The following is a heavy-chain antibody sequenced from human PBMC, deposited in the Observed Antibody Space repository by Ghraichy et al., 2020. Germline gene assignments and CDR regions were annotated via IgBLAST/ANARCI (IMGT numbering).Heavy chain of an antibody. CDR1: GGSFSGYY. D-gene: IGHD3-10*01. V-gene: IGHV4-34*01. Sequence: SETLSLTCAVYGGSFSGYYWSWIRQPPGKGLEWIGEINHSGSTNYNPSLKSRVTISVDTSKNQFSLKLSSVTAADTAVYYWARGGHYYGSGSYPNNGFDPWGQGTLVTVSS. CDR3: ARGGHYYGSGSYPNNGFDP. J-gene: IGHJ5*02. CDR2: INHSGST.